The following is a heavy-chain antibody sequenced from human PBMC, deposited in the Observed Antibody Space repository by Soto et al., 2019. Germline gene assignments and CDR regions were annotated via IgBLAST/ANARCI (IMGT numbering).Heavy chain of an antibody. D-gene: IGHD2-15*01. J-gene: IGHJ6*02. V-gene: IGHV3-74*03. CDR3: ARVGPDSGTYYYGLDV. CDR2: INNDGSYT. Sequence: EVQLLESGGGLVQPGGSLRLSCAASGFSFRSSWMHWVRQAPGKGLVWVSRINNDGSYTTYADSVKGRFTISRDNAKNTLYLQMNNLRAEDMAVYYCARVGPDSGTYYYGLDVWGQGTTVTVSS. CDR1: GFSFRSSW.